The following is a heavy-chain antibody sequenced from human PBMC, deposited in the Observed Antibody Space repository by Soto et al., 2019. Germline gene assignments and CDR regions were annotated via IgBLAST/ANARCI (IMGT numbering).Heavy chain of an antibody. D-gene: IGHD2-2*01. CDR2: IDTSGTT. Sequence: PSETLSLTCTVSGGSISSYYVSWIRQSAGKGLEWIGRIDTSGTTKYNPSLRSRVTISVDTSRNQFSLRLTSWNAADTAMYYCARAYCSSTTCPFDSWGQGTLVTVSS. V-gene: IGHV4-4*07. CDR1: GGSISSYY. J-gene: IGHJ4*02. CDR3: ARAYCSSTTCPFDS.